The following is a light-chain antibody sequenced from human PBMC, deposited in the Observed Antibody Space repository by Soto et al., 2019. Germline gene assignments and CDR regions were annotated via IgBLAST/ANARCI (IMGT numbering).Light chain of an antibody. Sequence: DIQMTQSPSSLSASVGDRVTITCRASQSISSSLAWYQQKPQKAPRLLIYDASDLDTGVPSRFSGSGSGTDFALTITGLQSDDFATYYCQHYDTYSHYTFGQGTRLEIK. J-gene: IGKJ2*01. V-gene: IGKV1-5*01. CDR3: QHYDTYSHYT. CDR1: QSISSS. CDR2: DAS.